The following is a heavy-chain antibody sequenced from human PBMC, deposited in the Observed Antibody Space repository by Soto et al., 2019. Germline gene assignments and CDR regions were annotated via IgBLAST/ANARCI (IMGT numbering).Heavy chain of an antibody. CDR1: GYTFTSYG. J-gene: IGHJ6*02. Sequence: ASVKVSCKASGYTFTSYGISWVRQAPGQGLEWMGWISAYNGNTNYAQKLQGRVTMTTDTSTSTAYMELRSLRSDDTAVYYCAREKGYSSGYYYYGMDVWGQGTTVTVSS. CDR3: AREKGYSSGYYYYGMDV. V-gene: IGHV1-18*01. CDR2: ISAYNGNT. D-gene: IGHD3-10*01.